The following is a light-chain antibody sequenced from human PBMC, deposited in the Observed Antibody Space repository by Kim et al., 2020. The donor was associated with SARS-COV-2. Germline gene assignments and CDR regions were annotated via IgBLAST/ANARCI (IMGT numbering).Light chain of an antibody. V-gene: IGLV1-40*01. CDR1: SANSGAPDD. CDR3: KSYDRSLSAYV. J-gene: IGLJ1*01. Sequence: QRVTISCTGSSANSGAPDDVHWYQRLPGRAPKVLIYGYSRRPSGVPDRFSGSKSGTSASLTITGLQAEDEADYYCKSYDRSLSAYVFGTGTKVTVL. CDR2: GYS.